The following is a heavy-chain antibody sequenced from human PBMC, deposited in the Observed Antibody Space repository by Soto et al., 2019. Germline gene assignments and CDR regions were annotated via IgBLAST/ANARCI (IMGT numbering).Heavy chain of an antibody. CDR3: AKSMVTDQYYFDY. CDR1: GFTFSSYG. Sequence: GGSLRLSCAASGFTFSSYGMHWVRQAPGKGLEWVAVISYDGSNKYYADSVKGRFTISRDNSKNTLYLQMNSLRAEDTAVYYCAKSMVTDQYYFDYWGQGTLVTVSS. V-gene: IGHV3-30*18. D-gene: IGHD2-15*01. CDR2: ISYDGSNK. J-gene: IGHJ4*02.